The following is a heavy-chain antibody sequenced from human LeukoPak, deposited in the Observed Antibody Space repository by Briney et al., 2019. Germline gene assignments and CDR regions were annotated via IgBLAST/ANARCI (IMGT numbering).Heavy chain of an antibody. CDR3: AKDRSSGYSYYFDY. V-gene: IGHV3-23*01. J-gene: IGHJ4*02. CDR2: ISGSGGDT. D-gene: IGHD3-22*01. CDR1: GFTFGSYT. Sequence: GGSLRLSCAASGFTFGSYTMSWFRQAPGKGLEWVSAISGSGGDTYYADSVKGRFTISRDNCKNTLYLQMNSLRAEDTAVYYCAKDRSSGYSYYFDYWGQGTLVTVSS.